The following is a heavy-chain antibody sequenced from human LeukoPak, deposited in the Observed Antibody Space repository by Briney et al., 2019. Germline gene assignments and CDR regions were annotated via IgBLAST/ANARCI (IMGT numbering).Heavy chain of an antibody. CDR1: GGSISTYY. D-gene: IGHD3-9*01. CDR2: IYYSGST. V-gene: IGHV4-59*01. Sequence: SETLSLTCTVSGGSISTYYWSWIRQPPGKGLEWIGYIYYSGSTNYNPSLKSRVTISLDTSKNQFSLKLSSVTAADTAVYYCARKFFFAWPPGEYYFNNGGQETLVTVPS. CDR3: ARKFFFAWPPGEYYFNN. J-gene: IGHJ4*02.